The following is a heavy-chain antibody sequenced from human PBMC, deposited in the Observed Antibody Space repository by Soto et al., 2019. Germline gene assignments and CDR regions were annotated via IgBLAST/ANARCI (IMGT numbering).Heavy chain of an antibody. CDR3: AKDLLMVAATSFDY. Sequence: GGSLRLSCAASGFTFSSYAMSWVRQAPGKGMEWVSAISGSGGSTYYADSVKGRFTISRDNSKNTLYLQMNSLRAEDTAVYYCAKDLLMVAATSFDYWGQETLVTVST. CDR2: ISGSGGST. CDR1: GFTFSSYA. D-gene: IGHD2-15*01. J-gene: IGHJ4*02. V-gene: IGHV3-23*01.